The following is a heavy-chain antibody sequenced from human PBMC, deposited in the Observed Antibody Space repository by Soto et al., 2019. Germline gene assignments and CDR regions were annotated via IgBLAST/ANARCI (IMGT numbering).Heavy chain of an antibody. CDR3: AKYRAGTMDSH. CDR2: IYNSGSA. V-gene: IGHV4-39*01. D-gene: IGHD1-7*01. CDR1: GDSMGRSGDY. J-gene: IGHJ4*02. Sequence: QLQLQESGPGLVQPSETLSLTCTVSGDSMGRSGDYWGWINQSPGKGLEWIGSIYNSGSAQYNPSLRSRVTISLDTSKNQFSLKLTSLTAADTAVYYCAKYRAGTMDSHWGQGTLVTVSS.